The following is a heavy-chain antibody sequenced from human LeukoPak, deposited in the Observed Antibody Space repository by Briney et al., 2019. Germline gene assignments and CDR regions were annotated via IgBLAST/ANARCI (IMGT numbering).Heavy chain of an antibody. CDR2: IITSGSTM. V-gene: IGHV3-11*01. D-gene: IGHD4-17*01. CDR3: ARHKGIYGDFYFDY. J-gene: IGHJ4*02. CDR1: GFTFSDYD. Sequence: GGSLRLSCAASGFTFSDYDMTWIRQAPGKGLEWVSHIITSGSTMYYADSVKGRFTISRDNAKNSLYLQMNSLRAEDTAVYYCARHKGIYGDFYFDYWGQGTLVTVSS.